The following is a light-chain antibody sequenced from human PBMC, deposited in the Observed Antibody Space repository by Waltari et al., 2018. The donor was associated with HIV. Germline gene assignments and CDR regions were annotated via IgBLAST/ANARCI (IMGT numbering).Light chain of an antibody. CDR1: RSNIGSNT. CDR3: AAWDDSLNGPGVV. CDR2: SNN. V-gene: IGLV1-44*01. J-gene: IGLJ2*01. Sequence: QSVLTQPPSASGTPGQRVTISCSGSRSNIGSNTVNWSQQLPGTAPKLLIYSNNQRPSGVPDRFSGSKSGTSASLAISGLQSEDEADYYCAAWDDSLNGPGVVFGGGTKLTVL.